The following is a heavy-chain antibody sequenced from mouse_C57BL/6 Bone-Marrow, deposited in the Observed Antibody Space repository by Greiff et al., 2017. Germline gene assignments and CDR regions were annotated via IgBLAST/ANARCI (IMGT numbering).Heavy chain of an antibody. V-gene: IGHV1-55*01. Sequence: VQLQQPGAELVKPGASVKMSCKASGYSFTSYWITWVKQRPGQGLEWIGDIYPGSGSTNYNEKFKSKATLTVDTSSSTAYMQLSSLTSEDSAVYYCARNDYGSSSFYWGQGTTLTVSS. CDR1: GYSFTSYW. D-gene: IGHD1-1*01. CDR3: ARNDYGSSSFY. CDR2: IYPGSGST. J-gene: IGHJ2*01.